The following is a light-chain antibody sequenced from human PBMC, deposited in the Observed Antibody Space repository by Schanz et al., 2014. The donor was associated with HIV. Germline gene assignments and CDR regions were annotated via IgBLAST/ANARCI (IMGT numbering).Light chain of an antibody. CDR3: QQYGSSAWT. CDR2: DAS. V-gene: IGKV3D-20*01. J-gene: IGKJ1*01. Sequence: EIVLTQSPATLSLSPGERATLSCGASQYVSGSYVAWYQQKPGLAPRLLIYDASTRAASIPDRFSGSGSGSTFTLIISRLEPADIAVYYCQQYGSSAWTFGQGTKVEIK. CDR1: QYVSGSY.